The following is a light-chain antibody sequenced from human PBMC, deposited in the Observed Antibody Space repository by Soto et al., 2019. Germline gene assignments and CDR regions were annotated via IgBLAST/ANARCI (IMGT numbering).Light chain of an antibody. CDR2: DVS. CDR1: SSDVGGYNY. J-gene: IGLJ2*01. Sequence: QAVVTQPRSVSGSPGQSVTISCTGTSSDVGGYNYVSWYQQHPGKAPKVMIYDVSKRPSGVPDRFSGSKSGNTASLTISGLQAEDEADYYCCSYAGSHTYVVFGGGTKVTVL. V-gene: IGLV2-11*01. CDR3: CSYAGSHTYVV.